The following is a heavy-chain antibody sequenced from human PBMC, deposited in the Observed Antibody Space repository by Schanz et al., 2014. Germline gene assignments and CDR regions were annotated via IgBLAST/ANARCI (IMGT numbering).Heavy chain of an antibody. D-gene: IGHD1-26*01. CDR2: ISGYTGDT. CDR3: ARDNGRIPAANSFDY. V-gene: IGHV1-18*01. Sequence: QAQLMQSGPELKRPGASVKVSCKASGYDFHIYAYSWVRQAPGQGPEWIGWISGYTGDTKYAQKFQHRVNMTTDRTTSTVYMEWRSLRFDDTAVYFCARDNGRIPAANSFDYWGQGTRVTVSS. J-gene: IGHJ4*02. CDR1: GYDFHIYA.